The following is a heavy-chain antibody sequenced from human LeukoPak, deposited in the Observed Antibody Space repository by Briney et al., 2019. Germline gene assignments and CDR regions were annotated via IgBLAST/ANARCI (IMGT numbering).Heavy chain of an antibody. CDR1: GFTVSSNY. J-gene: IGHJ4*02. D-gene: IGHD5-24*01. CDR3: ARDRDGYNYYYFDY. Sequence: QPGGSLRLSCAASGFTVSSNYMSWVRQAPGKGLEWVSDIYSGGSTYYADSVKGRFTISRDNSKNTLYLQMNSLRAEDTAVYYCARDRDGYNYYYFDYWGQGTLVTVSS. V-gene: IGHV3-66*02. CDR2: IYSGGST.